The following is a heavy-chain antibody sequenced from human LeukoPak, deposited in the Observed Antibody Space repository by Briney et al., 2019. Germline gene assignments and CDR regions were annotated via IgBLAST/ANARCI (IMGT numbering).Heavy chain of an antibody. CDR1: GFTFSSYW. V-gene: IGHV3-7*01. Sequence: LPGGSLRLSCAASGFTFSSYWMSWVRQAPGKGLEWVANIKQDGSEKYYVDSVKGRFTISRDNAKNSLYLQMNSLRAEDTAVYYCARVEFCSGGSCSEGYYYYYMDVWGKGTTVTVSS. D-gene: IGHD2-15*01. CDR2: IKQDGSEK. CDR3: ARVEFCSGGSCSEGYYYYYMDV. J-gene: IGHJ6*03.